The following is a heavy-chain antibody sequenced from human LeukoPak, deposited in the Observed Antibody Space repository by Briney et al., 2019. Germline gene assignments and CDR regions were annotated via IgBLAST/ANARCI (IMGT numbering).Heavy chain of an antibody. J-gene: IGHJ6*03. V-gene: IGHV4-4*07. CDR2: IYTSEST. CDR3: ARDPPNDYGDYNYYYYMDV. CDR1: GGSISSYY. Sequence: PSETLSLTCTVSGGSISSYYWSWIRQPAGKGLEWIGRIYTSESTNYNPSLKSRVTMSVDTSKNQFSLKLSSVTAADTAVYYCARDPPNDYGDYNYYYYMDVWGKGTTVTVSS. D-gene: IGHD4-17*01.